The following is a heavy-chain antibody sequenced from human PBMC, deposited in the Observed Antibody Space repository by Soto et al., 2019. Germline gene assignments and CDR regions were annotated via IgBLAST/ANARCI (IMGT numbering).Heavy chain of an antibody. J-gene: IGHJ4*02. CDR1: GGSISSSRYY. CDR2: IYYSGST. V-gene: IGHV4-39*01. Sequence: QLQLQESGPGLVKPSETLSLTCTVSGGSISSSRYYWGWIRQPPGKGLEWIGSIYYSGSTYYNPSLKSRVTISVDTSKNQFSLKLSSVTAADTAVYYCARTYGDYLPAFDYWGQGTLVTVSS. CDR3: ARTYGDYLPAFDY. D-gene: IGHD4-17*01.